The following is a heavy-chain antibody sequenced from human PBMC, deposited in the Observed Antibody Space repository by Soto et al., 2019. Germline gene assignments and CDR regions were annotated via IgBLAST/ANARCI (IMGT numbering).Heavy chain of an antibody. CDR1: GYKFMNYG. J-gene: IGHJ3*01. CDR3: AREGFSNGFYPFDV. D-gene: IGHD5-18*01. Sequence: ASVKVSCKTSGYKFMNYGIAWVRQAPGQGLEWMGCISAYSGRTNSAQKFQGRITVTIDTSTTTGYMELRRLRSDDTAVYYCAREGFSNGFYPFDVWG. V-gene: IGHV1-18*01. CDR2: ISAYSGRT.